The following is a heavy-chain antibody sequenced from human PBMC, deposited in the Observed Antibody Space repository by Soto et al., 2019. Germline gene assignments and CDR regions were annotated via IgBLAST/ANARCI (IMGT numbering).Heavy chain of an antibody. Sequence: GGSLRLSCAASGFTFSSYGMHWVRQAPGKGLEWVAVIWYDGSNKYYADSVKGRFTISRDNSKNTLYLQMNSLRAEDTAVYYCPRDLVKAEAHYGMDVWGQGTTVTVSS. CDR1: GFTFSSYG. D-gene: IGHD6-13*01. CDR2: IWYDGSNK. CDR3: PRDLVKAEAHYGMDV. J-gene: IGHJ6*02. V-gene: IGHV3-33*01.